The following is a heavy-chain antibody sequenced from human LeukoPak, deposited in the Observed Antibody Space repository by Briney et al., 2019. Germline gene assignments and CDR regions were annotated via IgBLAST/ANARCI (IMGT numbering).Heavy chain of an antibody. CDR3: ARDDYYGSGSRYYGMDV. Sequence: SQTLSLTCAMSGDSVSSNSAAWNWIRQSPSRGLEWLGRTYYRFKWYNDYAVSVKSRITINPDTSKNQFSLQLNSVTPEDTAVYYCARDDYYGSGSRYYGMDVWGQGTTVTVSS. CDR2: TYYRFKWYN. V-gene: IGHV6-1*01. D-gene: IGHD3-10*01. J-gene: IGHJ6*02. CDR1: GDSVSSNSAA.